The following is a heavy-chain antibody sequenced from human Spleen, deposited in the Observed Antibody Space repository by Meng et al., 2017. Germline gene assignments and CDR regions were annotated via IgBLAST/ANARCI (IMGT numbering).Heavy chain of an antibody. Sequence: GESLKISCAASGFTFSTYEMNWVRQAPGKGLEWVSYISGSGNSIYYADSVKGRFTISRDNALNSLYLQMNSLRAEDTALYYCARESGYHFDLWGRGTLVTVSS. D-gene: IGHD3-10*01. CDR3: ARESGYHFDL. CDR1: GFTFSTYE. J-gene: IGHJ2*01. CDR2: ISGSGNSI. V-gene: IGHV3-48*03.